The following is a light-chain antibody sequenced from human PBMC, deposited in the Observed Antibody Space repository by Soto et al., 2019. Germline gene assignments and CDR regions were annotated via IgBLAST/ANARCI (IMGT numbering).Light chain of an antibody. Sequence: EIVLTQSPGTLSLSPGERATLSCRASQSVSSSYLAWYQQKPGQAPRLLIYGASSRATGIPDRFRGSGSGTDFTLTISRLEPEDFSVYYCQQYGSSPRTFGQRTKLEIK. CDR2: GAS. V-gene: IGKV3-20*01. CDR3: QQYGSSPRT. J-gene: IGKJ1*01. CDR1: QSVSSSY.